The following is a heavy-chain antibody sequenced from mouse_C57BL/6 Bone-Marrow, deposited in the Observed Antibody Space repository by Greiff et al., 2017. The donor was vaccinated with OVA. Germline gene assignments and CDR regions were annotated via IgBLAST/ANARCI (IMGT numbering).Heavy chain of an antibody. D-gene: IGHD2-3*01. CDR2: IDPENGDT. J-gene: IGHJ3*01. V-gene: IGHV14-4*01. CDR1: GFNIKDDY. Sequence: EVQLQQSGAELVRPGASVKLSCTASGFNIKDDYMHWVKQRPEQGLEWIGWIDPENGDTEYASKFQGKATITADTSSNTAYLQLSSLTSEDTAVYYCTTLWLLRGAWFAYWGQGTLATVSA. CDR3: TTLWLLRGAWFAY.